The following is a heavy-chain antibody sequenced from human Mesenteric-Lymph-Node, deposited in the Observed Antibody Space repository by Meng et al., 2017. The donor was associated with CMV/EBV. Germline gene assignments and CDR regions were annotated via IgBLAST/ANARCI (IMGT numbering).Heavy chain of an antibody. D-gene: IGHD1-14*01. V-gene: IGHV3-23*01. CDR2: ISGSGGST. CDR1: GFTFSTYA. CDR3: AKDFTYGISDY. J-gene: IGHJ4*02. Sequence: GESLKISCAASGFTFSTYAMIWVRQAPGKGLEWVSAISGSGGSTYYADSVKGRFTISRDNSKNTLYLQMNSLRAEDTAVYYCAKDFTYGISDYWGQGTLVTVSS.